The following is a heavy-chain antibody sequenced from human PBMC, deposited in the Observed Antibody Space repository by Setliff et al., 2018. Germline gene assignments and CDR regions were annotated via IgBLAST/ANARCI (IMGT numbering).Heavy chain of an antibody. V-gene: IGHV3-74*01. CDR3: ASHLRYEYNWFDP. Sequence: PGGSLRLSCAASGFTFSNYYMHWVRQAPGKGLVWVSRITSDGSSTTYADSVKGRFTISRDNAKSTLYLQMNSLRAEDTAVYYCASHLRYEYNWFDPWGQGTLVTVSS. J-gene: IGHJ5*02. CDR1: GFTFSNYY. CDR2: ITSDGSST. D-gene: IGHD2-15*01.